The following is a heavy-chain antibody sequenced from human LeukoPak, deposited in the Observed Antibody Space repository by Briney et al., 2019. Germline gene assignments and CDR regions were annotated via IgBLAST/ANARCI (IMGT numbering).Heavy chain of an antibody. Sequence: GGSLRLSCAASGFTFSSYSMNWVRQVPGKGLEWVSYISSSSGTIYYADSVKGRFTISRDNAKNSLYLQMDSLRAEDTAVYYCARDPPSRGTRYFDYWGQGTLVTVSS. CDR2: ISSSSGTI. D-gene: IGHD3-16*01. J-gene: IGHJ4*02. CDR3: ARDPPSRGTRYFDY. V-gene: IGHV3-48*01. CDR1: GFTFSSYS.